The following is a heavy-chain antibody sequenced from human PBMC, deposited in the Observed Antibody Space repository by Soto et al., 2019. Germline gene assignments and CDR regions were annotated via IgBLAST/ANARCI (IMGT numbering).Heavy chain of an antibody. D-gene: IGHD2-2*01. CDR2: IWYDGSNK. CDR3: AREMQYQLLWSYYYYMDV. CDR1: GFTFSSYG. Sequence: QVQLVESGGGVVQPGRSLRLSCAASGFTFSSYGMHWVRQAPGKGLEWVAVIWYDGSNKYYADSVKGRFTISRDNSKNTLYLHMNILRAEDMAVYYCAREMQYQLLWSYYYYMDVWVKGTTVTVSS. V-gene: IGHV3-33*01. J-gene: IGHJ6*03.